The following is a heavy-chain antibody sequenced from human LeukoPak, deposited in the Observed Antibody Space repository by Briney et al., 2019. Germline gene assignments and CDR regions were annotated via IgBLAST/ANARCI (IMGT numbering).Heavy chain of an antibody. CDR1: GFTFSNYG. J-gene: IGHJ4*02. Sequence: GGSLRLSCGASGFTFSNYGMSWVRQAPGKGLEWVSAIGGSGDSTNYADSVKGRFTISRDNSKNTLYLQMNSLRVEDTAVYYCARTWSFDYWGRGTLVTVSS. D-gene: IGHD1-14*01. V-gene: IGHV3-23*01. CDR3: ARTWSFDY. CDR2: IGGSGDST.